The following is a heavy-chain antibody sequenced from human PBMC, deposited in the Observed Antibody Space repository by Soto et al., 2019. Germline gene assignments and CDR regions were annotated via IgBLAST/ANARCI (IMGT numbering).Heavy chain of an antibody. CDR3: AKEYYYDSSGPYYFDY. CDR2: ISYDGSNK. V-gene: IGHV3-30*18. Sequence: PGGSLRLSCAASGFTFSSYGMHWVRQAPGKGLEWVAVISYDGSNKFYADSVKGRFTISRDNSKNTLYLQMNSLRAEDTAVYYCAKEYYYDSSGPYYFDYWGQGTLVTVS. J-gene: IGHJ4*02. CDR1: GFTFSSYG. D-gene: IGHD3-22*01.